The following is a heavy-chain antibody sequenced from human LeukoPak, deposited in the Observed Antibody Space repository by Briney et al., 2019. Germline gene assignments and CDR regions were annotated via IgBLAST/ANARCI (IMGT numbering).Heavy chain of an antibody. CDR1: GGSFSGYY. V-gene: IGHV4-34*01. CDR3: ARGYYSSSWYSRFSGFLNY. Sequence: SETLSLTCAVYGGSFSGYYWSWIRQPPGKGLEWIGEINHSGSTNYNPSLKSRVTISVDTSKNQFSLKLSSVTAADTAVYYCARGYYSSSWYSRFSGFLNYWGQGTLVTVSS. D-gene: IGHD6-13*01. CDR2: INHSGST. J-gene: IGHJ4*02.